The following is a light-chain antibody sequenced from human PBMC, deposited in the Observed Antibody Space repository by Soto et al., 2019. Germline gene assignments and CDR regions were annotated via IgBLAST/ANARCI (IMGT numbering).Light chain of an antibody. CDR1: QSINSW. Sequence: DIQMTQSPSTLSASVGDRVTITCRASQSINSWLAWYQQKPGKAPKLLIYKASSLESGVPSRFSGSGSGTEFALTITSLQPDDFATYYCHQYNSYPYTFGQVTKLEIK. V-gene: IGKV1-5*03. CDR3: HQYNSYPYT. J-gene: IGKJ2*01. CDR2: KAS.